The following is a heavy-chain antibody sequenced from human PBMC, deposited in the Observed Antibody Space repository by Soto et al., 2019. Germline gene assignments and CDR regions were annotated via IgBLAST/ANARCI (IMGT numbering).Heavy chain of an antibody. Sequence: GGSLRLSCAASGFTFSSYAMSWVRQAPGKGLEWVSAISGSGGSTYYADSVKGRFTISRDNSKNTLYLQMNSLRAEDTAVYYCAKDRSSGWYEGYFQHWGQGTLVTVSS. J-gene: IGHJ1*01. CDR1: GFTFSSYA. CDR3: AKDRSSGWYEGYFQH. V-gene: IGHV3-23*01. CDR2: ISGSGGST. D-gene: IGHD6-19*01.